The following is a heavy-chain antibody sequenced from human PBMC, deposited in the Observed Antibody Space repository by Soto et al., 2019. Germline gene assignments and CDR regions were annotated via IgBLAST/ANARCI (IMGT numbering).Heavy chain of an antibody. CDR2: IIPIFGTA. J-gene: IGHJ4*02. V-gene: IGHV1-69*13. CDR1: GGTFSSYA. D-gene: IGHD5-18*01. Sequence: GASVKVSCKASGGTFSSYAISWVRQAPGQGLEWMGGIIPIFGTANYAQKFQGRVTITADESTSTAYMELSSLRSEDTAVYYCARHPPYSYGLDYWGQGTLVTVSS. CDR3: ARHPPYSYGLDY.